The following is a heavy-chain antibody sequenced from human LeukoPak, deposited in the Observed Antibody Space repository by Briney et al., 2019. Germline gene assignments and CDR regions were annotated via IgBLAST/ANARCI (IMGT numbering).Heavy chain of an antibody. CDR3: ARVSGTIRVWPQPFGDGMDV. CDR2: ISGSGRST. V-gene: IGHV3-23*01. Sequence: GGSLRLSCAASRFTFSSYVMSWVRQAPGKGLECVSAISGSGRSTYYADSVKGRFTISKDNSKNTLYLQMNSLRAEDTAVYYCARVSGTIRVWPQPFGDGMDVWGQGTTVTVSS. CDR1: RFTFSSYV. D-gene: IGHD3-10*01. J-gene: IGHJ6*02.